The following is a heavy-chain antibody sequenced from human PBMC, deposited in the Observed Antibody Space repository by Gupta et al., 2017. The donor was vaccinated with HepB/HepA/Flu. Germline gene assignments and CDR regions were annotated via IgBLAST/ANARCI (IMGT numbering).Heavy chain of an antibody. J-gene: IGHJ4*02. CDR3: AKDRDCWSGYPIPDFDS. CDR1: GFTFDKYA. V-gene: IGHV3-23*01. D-gene: IGHD3-3*01. CDR2: LSGSGNSI. Sequence: EVQLLESGGGMVQLGGSLSLTWASSGFTFDKYAMSWVSQAPGKGPEWVSGLSGSGNSIYYGASVKGRFTISRDNFNNMVYLQMNGLTAEDTAVYYCAKDRDCWSGYPIPDFDSWGQGTQVTVSS.